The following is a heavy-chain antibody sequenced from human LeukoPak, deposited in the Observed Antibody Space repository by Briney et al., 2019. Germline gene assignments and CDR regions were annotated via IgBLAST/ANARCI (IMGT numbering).Heavy chain of an antibody. J-gene: IGHJ5*02. CDR1: GFTFGDYG. CDR3: ARDRGWFGPHWFDP. V-gene: IGHV3-20*04. CDR2: MNWNGVST. D-gene: IGHD3-10*01. Sequence: PGGSLRLSCAASGFTFGDYGLSWVRQAPGKGLEWVSGMNWNGVSTGYADSVKGRFTISRDNAKNSLYLQMSSLRAEDTALYYCARDRGWFGPHWFDPWGQGTLVTVSS.